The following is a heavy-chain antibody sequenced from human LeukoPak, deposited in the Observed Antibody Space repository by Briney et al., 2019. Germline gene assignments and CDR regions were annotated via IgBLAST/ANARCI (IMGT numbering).Heavy chain of an antibody. D-gene: IGHD3-22*01. CDR3: AGGGKYYYDSSGYYRY. J-gene: IGHJ4*02. Sequence: GGSLRLSCAASGFTVSSNYMSWVRQAPGKGLEWVSVIYSGGSTYYADSVKGRFTISRDNSKNTLYLQMNSLRAEDTAVYYCAGGGKYYYDSSGYYRYWGQGTLVTVSS. CDR1: GFTVSSNY. V-gene: IGHV3-53*05. CDR2: IYSGGST.